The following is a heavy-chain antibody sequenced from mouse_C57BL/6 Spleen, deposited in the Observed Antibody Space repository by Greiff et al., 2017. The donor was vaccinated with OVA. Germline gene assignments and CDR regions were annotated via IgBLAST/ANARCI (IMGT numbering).Heavy chain of an antibody. D-gene: IGHD2-4*01. V-gene: IGHV2-2*01. J-gene: IGHJ3*01. Sequence: VKLVESGPGLVQPSQSLSITCTVSGFSLTSYGVHWVRQSPGKGLEWLGVIWSGGSTDYNAAFISRLSISKDNSKSQVFFKMNSLQADDTAIYYCARDDYDGGTWFAYWGQGTLVTVSA. CDR2: IWSGGST. CDR3: ARDDYDGGTWFAY. CDR1: GFSLTSYG.